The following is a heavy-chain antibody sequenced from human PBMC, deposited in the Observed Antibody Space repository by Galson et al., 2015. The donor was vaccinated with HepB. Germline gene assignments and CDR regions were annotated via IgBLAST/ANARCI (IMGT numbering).Heavy chain of an antibody. D-gene: IGHD4-17*01. Sequence: SLRLSCAASGFTFSSYAMHWVRQAPGKGLEWVAVISYDGSNKYYADSVKGRFTISRDNSKNTLYLQMNSLRAEDTAVYYCARLYGDYFDYWGQGTLVTVSS. V-gene: IGHV3-30*04. J-gene: IGHJ4*02. CDR1: GFTFSSYA. CDR3: ARLYGDYFDY. CDR2: ISYDGSNK.